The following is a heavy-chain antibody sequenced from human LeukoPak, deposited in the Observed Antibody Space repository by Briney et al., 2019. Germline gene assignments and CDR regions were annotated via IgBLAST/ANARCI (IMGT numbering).Heavy chain of an antibody. CDR2: ITPDGNEK. J-gene: IGHJ5*02. D-gene: IGHD6-13*01. CDR1: GFTFSAYW. Sequence: PGGSLRLSCAASGFTFSAYWMKWVRQAPGKGLEWVADITPDGNEKYYVDSVKGRFTISRDNAKNSLYLLMNGLRAEDTAVYYCLSAGFTGGDAWGQGTLVTVSS. CDR3: LSAGFTGGDA. V-gene: IGHV3-7*05.